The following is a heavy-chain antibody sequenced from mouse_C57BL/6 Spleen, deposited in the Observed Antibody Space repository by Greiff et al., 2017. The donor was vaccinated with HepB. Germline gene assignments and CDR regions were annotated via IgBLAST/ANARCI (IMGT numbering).Heavy chain of an antibody. CDR1: GYTFTSYG. J-gene: IGHJ1*03. V-gene: IGHV1-81*01. CDR2: IYPRSGNT. Sequence: QVQLQQSGAELARPGASVKLSCKASGYTFTSYGISWVKQRTGQGLEWIGEIYPRSGNTYYNEKFKGKATLTAYKSSSTAYMELRSLTSEDSAVYFWARSDDYGSSYVNWYFDVWGTGTTVTVSS. CDR3: ARSDDYGSSYVNWYFDV. D-gene: IGHD1-1*01.